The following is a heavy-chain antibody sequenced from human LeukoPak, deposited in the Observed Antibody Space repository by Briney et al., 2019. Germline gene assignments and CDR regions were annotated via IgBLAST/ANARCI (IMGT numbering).Heavy chain of an antibody. CDR2: IYSGGST. J-gene: IGHJ4*02. CDR1: GFTVSSNY. V-gene: IGHV3-66*01. CDR3: ARGDIVAVNLFDY. D-gene: IGHD3-22*01. Sequence: GGSLRLSCAASGFTVSSNYMSWVRQAPGKGLEWVSVIYSGGSTYYADSVKGRFTISRDKSKNTLYLSMNSLRAEDTAVYYCARGDIVAVNLFDYWGQGTLVTVSS.